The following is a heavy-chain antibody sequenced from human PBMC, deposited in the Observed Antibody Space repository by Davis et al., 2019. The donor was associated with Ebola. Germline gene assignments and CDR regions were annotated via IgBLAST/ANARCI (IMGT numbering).Heavy chain of an antibody. V-gene: IGHV3-74*01. CDR3: VRSGYNHAFDI. CDR2: INSDGSST. Sequence: GESLKISCAASGFTFSDYYMNWIRQAPGRGLVWVSRINSDGSSTRYADSVRGRFTISRDNAKNTLYLQMNSLRAEDTGLYYCVRSGYNHAFDIWGQGTVVTVSS. CDR1: GFTFSDYY. J-gene: IGHJ3*02. D-gene: IGHD5-12*01.